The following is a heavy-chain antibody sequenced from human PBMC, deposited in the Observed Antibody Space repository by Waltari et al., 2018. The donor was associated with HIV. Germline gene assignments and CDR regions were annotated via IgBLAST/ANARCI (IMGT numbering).Heavy chain of an antibody. J-gene: IGHJ4*02. D-gene: IGHD4-17*01. CDR3: ARFSRDDYGGNFHFFDS. Sequence: EVQLVQSGAEVKKPGESLKISCKGSGYIFTKHWIAWVRQMPGRSLDWMGIIYPGDSDTRYSPSFQGQVTISADKSNNIAYLQWNSLKASDTAIYYCARFSRDDYGGNFHFFDSWGQGTLVSVSS. CDR2: IYPGDSDT. CDR1: GYIFTKHW. V-gene: IGHV5-51*03.